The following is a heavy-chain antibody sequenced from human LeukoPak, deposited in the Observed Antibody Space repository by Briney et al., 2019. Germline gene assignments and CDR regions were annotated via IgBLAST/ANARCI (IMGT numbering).Heavy chain of an antibody. CDR1: GFTFRNYW. CDR3: SGRPPFQH. J-gene: IGHJ1*01. CDR2: ISYDGSNK. Sequence: GGSLRLSCAASGFTFRNYWMTWVRQAPGKGLEWVAVISYDGSNKYYADSVKGRFTISRDNSKNTLYLQMNSLRAEDTAVYYCSGRPPFQHWGQGTLVTVSS. V-gene: IGHV3-30-3*01. D-gene: IGHD6-19*01.